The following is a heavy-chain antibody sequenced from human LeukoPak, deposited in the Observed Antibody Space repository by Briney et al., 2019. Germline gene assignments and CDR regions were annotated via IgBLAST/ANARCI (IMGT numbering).Heavy chain of an antibody. D-gene: IGHD3-16*02. Sequence: GGSLRLSCAASGFTFSNYAMSWVRQAPGEGLEWVSIIGYRGGSIYYAYSVQGRFTISRDNSKNTLSLQMNGLRPEDTAVYYCAKSWGYTRPYYNYMDVWGKGTTVTVSS. J-gene: IGHJ6*03. CDR3: AKSWGYTRPYYNYMDV. CDR2: IGYRGGSI. V-gene: IGHV3-23*01. CDR1: GFTFSNYA.